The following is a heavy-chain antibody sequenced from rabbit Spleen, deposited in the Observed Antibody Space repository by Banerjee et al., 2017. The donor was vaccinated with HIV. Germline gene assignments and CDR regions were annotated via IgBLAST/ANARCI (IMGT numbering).Heavy chain of an antibody. CDR3: ARDSYDDYGDYWGSLYFNL. CDR1: GIDFTKYY. CDR2: IYAAKGST. D-gene: IGHD2-1*01. V-gene: IGHV1S7*01. Sequence: QLTETGGGLVQPGGSLTLSCKASGIDFTKYYITWVRQAPGKGLEWIGIIYAAKGSTDYASWVNGRFTISSDNAQSTVDLKMTSLTAADTATYFCARDSYDDYGDYWGSLYFNLWGQGTLVTVS. J-gene: IGHJ4*01.